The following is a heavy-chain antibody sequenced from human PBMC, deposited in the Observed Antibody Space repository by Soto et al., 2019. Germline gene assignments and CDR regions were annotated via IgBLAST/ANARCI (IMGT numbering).Heavy chain of an antibody. CDR3: PRTIIAFGEVIAPHWFDP. D-gene: IGHD3-16*02. V-gene: IGHV3-21*06. J-gene: IGHJ5*02. CDR1: GFTFSDYC. CDR2: VSSGGKFI. Sequence: PGGSLRLSCVVSGFTFSDYCMNWVREAPGRGLEWVASVSSGGKFIYYADSVRGRFTVSRDNTENPLYLQMNSLGLEHTATYYCPRTIIAFGEVIAPHWFDPWGQGTQVTLSS.